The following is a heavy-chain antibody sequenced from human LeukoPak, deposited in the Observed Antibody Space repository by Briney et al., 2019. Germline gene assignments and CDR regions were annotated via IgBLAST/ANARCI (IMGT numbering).Heavy chain of an antibody. D-gene: IGHD3-22*01. CDR3: ARGSSDYPRYFDY. CDR1: GYTFTSYV. J-gene: IGHJ4*02. V-gene: IGHV1-3*04. Sequence: RASVKVSCKASGYTFTSYVMHWVRQAPGQRLEWMGWINTGNGNTKYSQKFQGRVTITRDTSASTAYMELSSLRSEDTAVYYCARGSSDYPRYFDYWGQGSLVTVSS. CDR2: INTGNGNT.